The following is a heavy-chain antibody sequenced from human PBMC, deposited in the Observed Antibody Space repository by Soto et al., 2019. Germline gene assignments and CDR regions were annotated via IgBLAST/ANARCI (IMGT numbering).Heavy chain of an antibody. CDR2: IWFDGVKG. V-gene: IGHV3-33*01. Sequence: HPGGSLRLSCAVSGFSFSTYAMHWVRQAPGKGLEWLAIIWFDGVKGYYAESVRGRFTISIDNSKNTVFLQMDTVGAEDSALYYCTRATFDVWGQGTTVTVSS. J-gene: IGHJ6*02. CDR3: TRATFDV. CDR1: GFSFSTYA.